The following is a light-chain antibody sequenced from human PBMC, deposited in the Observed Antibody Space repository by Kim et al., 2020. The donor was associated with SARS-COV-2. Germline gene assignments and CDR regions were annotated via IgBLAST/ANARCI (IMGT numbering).Light chain of an antibody. CDR1: SAKGGKKY. Sequence: GQRVTISCSGSSAKGGKKYVHWSQQLPGSAPKLLIYGNNQRPSGVPDRFSASESGTSASLAISGLRSEDEADYYCATWNDSLSEPVFGGGTKLTVL. V-gene: IGLV1-47*01. CDR3: ATWNDSLSEPV. J-gene: IGLJ3*02. CDR2: GNN.